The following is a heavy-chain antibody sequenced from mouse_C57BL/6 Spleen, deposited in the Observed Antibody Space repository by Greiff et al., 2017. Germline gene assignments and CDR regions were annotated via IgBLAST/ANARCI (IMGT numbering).Heavy chain of an antibody. CDR3: ARGSYDYDSYYFDY. D-gene: IGHD2-4*01. J-gene: IGHJ2*01. V-gene: IGHV1-80*01. CDR2: IYPGDGDT. CDR1: GYAFSSYW. Sequence: VQLQQSGAELVKPGASVKISCKASGYAFSSYWMNWVKQRPGKGLEWIGQIYPGDGDTNYNGKFKGKATLTADKSSSTAYMQLSSLTSEDSAVYFCARGSYDYDSYYFDYWGQGTTLTVSS.